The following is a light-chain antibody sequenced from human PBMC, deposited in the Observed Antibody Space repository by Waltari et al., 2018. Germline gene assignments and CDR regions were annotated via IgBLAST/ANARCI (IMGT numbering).Light chain of an antibody. Sequence: QSALTQPASVSGSPGQSITISCTGTSSDIGAYNFVSWYQQHPGKAPKFMIYDVSYRPSGVSSRFSGSKSGNTASLTISGLQMEDEADYYCCSYRTPDTLVFGTGTKVTVL. CDR1: SSDIGAYNF. CDR3: CSYRTPDTLV. CDR2: DVS. V-gene: IGLV2-14*03. J-gene: IGLJ1*01.